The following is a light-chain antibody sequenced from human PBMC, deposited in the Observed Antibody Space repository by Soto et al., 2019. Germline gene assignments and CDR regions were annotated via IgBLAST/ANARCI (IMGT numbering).Light chain of an antibody. Sequence: EIVMTQSPATLSVSPGERATLSCRASQSVSSNLAWYQQKPGQAPRLLIYGASTRATGIPARFSGSGSGTDFTPTISSLQSEDFAVYYCQQYNNWPFPSWTFGQGTKVQIK. V-gene: IGKV3-15*01. CDR1: QSVSSN. CDR2: GAS. CDR3: QQYNNWPFPSWT. J-gene: IGKJ1*01.